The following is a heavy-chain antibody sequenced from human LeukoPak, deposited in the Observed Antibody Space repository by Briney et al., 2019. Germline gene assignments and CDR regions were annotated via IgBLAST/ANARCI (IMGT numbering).Heavy chain of an antibody. D-gene: IGHD3-16*01. CDR3: ARGNAWDRSRDWFDP. CDR2: ISVYNGNT. Sequence: ASVKVSCTASGYTFSTYGINWVRRAPGQGLEWMGWISVYNGNTNYAQKLQGRVTMTIDTSTRTAYMELRSLRSDDTAVYYCARGNAWDRSRDWFDPWGQGTLVTVSS. CDR1: GYTFSTYG. V-gene: IGHV1-18*01. J-gene: IGHJ5*02.